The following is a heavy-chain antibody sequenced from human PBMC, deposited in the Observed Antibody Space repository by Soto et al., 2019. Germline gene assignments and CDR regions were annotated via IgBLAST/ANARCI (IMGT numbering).Heavy chain of an antibody. V-gene: IGHV3-23*01. J-gene: IGHJ3*02. CDR2: ISGSGGST. Sequence: GSLGLSCAADGFTFSSCAFRWVRHAPGKGLEWVSAISGSGGSTYYADSVKGRFTISRDNSKNTLYLQMNSLRAEDTAVYYCEVVVPAADDAFAILGKRTMVTVSS. D-gene: IGHD2-15*01. CDR1: GFTFSSCA. CDR3: EVVVPAADDAFAI.